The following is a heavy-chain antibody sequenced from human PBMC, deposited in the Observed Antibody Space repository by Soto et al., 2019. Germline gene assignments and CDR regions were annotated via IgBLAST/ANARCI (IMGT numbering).Heavy chain of an antibody. V-gene: IGHV3-30*03. Sequence: QVQLVESGGGVVQPGRSLRLSCAASGFTFSSYGMHWVRQAPGKGLEWVAVISYDGSNKYYADSVKGRFTISRDNSKNTLYLQMNSLRAEDTAVYYCAATVTTLYYYYGMDVWGQGTTVTVSS. D-gene: IGHD4-17*01. J-gene: IGHJ6*02. CDR3: AATVTTLYYYYGMDV. CDR2: ISYDGSNK. CDR1: GFTFSSYG.